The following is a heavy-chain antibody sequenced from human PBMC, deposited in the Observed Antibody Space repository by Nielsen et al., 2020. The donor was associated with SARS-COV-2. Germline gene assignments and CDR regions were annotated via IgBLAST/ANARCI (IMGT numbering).Heavy chain of an antibody. J-gene: IGHJ6*03. CDR2: IGTAGDT. V-gene: IGHV3-13*01. Sequence: GESLKISCAASGFTFSSYDMHWVRQATGKGLEWVSAIGTAGDTYYPGSVKGRFTISRENAKNSLYLQMNSLRAGDTAVYYCARANTHYDFWSGYHRGYYYYYMDVWGKGTTVTVSS. D-gene: IGHD3-3*01. CDR1: GFTFSSYD. CDR3: ARANTHYDFWSGYHRGYYYYYMDV.